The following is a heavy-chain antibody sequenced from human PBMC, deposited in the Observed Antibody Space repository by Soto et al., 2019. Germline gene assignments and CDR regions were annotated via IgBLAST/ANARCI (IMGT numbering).Heavy chain of an antibody. CDR1: GGSISSDDYY. CDR2: IYYSGRT. J-gene: IGHJ4*02. D-gene: IGHD1-26*01. CDR3: ARGRSYSPDYFDY. Sequence: SETLSLTCTVSGGSISSDDYYWSWIRQPPGKGLEWIGYIYYSGRTHYNPSLKSRLTISLDTSKNQFSLKLSSVSAADTAVYYCARGRSYSPDYFDYWGQGTLVTVSS. V-gene: IGHV4-30-4*01.